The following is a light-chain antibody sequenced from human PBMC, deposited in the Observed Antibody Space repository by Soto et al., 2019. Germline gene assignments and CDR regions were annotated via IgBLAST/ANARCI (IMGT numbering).Light chain of an antibody. V-gene: IGKV1-33*01. CDR1: QDISNY. J-gene: IGKJ3*01. CDR2: DAS. Sequence: DIQMTQSPYSLSASVGGRVTITCQASQDISNYLNWYQQKPGKAPKLLIYDASNLETGVPSRFSGSGSGTDFTFTISSLQPEDIATYYCQQYDNLPITFGPGTKVD. CDR3: QQYDNLPIT.